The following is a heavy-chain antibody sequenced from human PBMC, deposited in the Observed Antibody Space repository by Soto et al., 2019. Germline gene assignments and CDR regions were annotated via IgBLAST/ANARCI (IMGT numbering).Heavy chain of an antibody. CDR1: GGSISSYY. D-gene: IGHD5-18*01. CDR2: IYYSGST. CDR3: ARRYGSCFDY. V-gene: IGHV4-59*08. J-gene: IGHJ4*02. Sequence: QVQLQESGPGLVKPSETLSLTCTVSGGSISSYYWSWIRQPPGKGLEWIGYIYYSGSTNYNPSLKSRIPISVDTSTNPFSRKLSSVTAADTAVYYCARRYGSCFDYWGQGTLVTVSS.